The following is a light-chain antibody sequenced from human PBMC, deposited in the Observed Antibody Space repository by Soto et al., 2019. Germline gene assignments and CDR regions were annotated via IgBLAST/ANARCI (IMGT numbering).Light chain of an antibody. J-gene: IGKJ1*01. CDR1: QSVSSSY. Sequence: EIVLTQSPGTLSLSPGERATLSCRASQSVSSSYLAWYQHKPGQAPRLLIYSASSRATGIPDRFSGSGSGTDFTLNITRLEPEDFEVHYCQQYGSSPQTFGQGTKVDIK. V-gene: IGKV3-20*01. CDR2: SAS. CDR3: QQYGSSPQT.